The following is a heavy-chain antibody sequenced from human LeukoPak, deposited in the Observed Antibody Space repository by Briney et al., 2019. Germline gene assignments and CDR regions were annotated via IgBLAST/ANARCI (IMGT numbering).Heavy chain of an antibody. Sequence: GGSLRLSCAASGFTFSSYGMHWVRQAPGKGLEWVAFIRYDGGNKYYADSVKGRFTISRDNSKNTLYLQMNSLRAEDTAVYYCAKDYPIYCSSTSCASFDYWGQGTLVTVSS. D-gene: IGHD2-2*01. CDR3: AKDYPIYCSSTSCASFDY. CDR2: IRYDGGNK. J-gene: IGHJ4*02. CDR1: GFTFSSYG. V-gene: IGHV3-30*02.